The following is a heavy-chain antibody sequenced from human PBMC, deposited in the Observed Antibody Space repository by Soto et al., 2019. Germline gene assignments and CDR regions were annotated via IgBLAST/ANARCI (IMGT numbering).Heavy chain of an antibody. D-gene: IGHD3-10*01. J-gene: IGHJ4*02. CDR3: ARDVYYYGSGSYYFDY. V-gene: IGHV6-1*01. CDR2: TYYRSKWYN. Sequence: SQTLSLTCAISGDSVSSNSAAWNWIRQSPSRGLEWLGRTYYRSKWYNDYAVSVKSRITINPDTSKNQFSLQLNSVTPEDTAVYYCARDVYYYGSGSYYFDYWGQGTLVTVSS. CDR1: GDSVSSNSAA.